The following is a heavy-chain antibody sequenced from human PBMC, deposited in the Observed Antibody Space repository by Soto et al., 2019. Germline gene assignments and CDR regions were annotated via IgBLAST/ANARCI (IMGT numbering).Heavy chain of an antibody. V-gene: IGHV4-31*03. D-gene: IGHD3-10*01. Sequence: SETLSLTCTVSGSSISSGGYYWSWIRQHPGKGLEWIGYIYYSGSTYYNPSLKSRVTISVDTSKNQFSLKLSSVTAADTAVYYCAREGSELALNYGMDVWGQGTTVTVSS. CDR2: IYYSGST. CDR3: AREGSELALNYGMDV. CDR1: GSSISSGGYY. J-gene: IGHJ6*02.